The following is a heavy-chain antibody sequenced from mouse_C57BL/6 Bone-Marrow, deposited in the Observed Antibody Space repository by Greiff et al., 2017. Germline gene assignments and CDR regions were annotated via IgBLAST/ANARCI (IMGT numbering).Heavy chain of an antibody. Sequence: QVQLQQSGAELAKPGASVKLSCKASGYTFTSYWMHWVKQRPGQGLEWIGYINPSSGYTKYNQKFKDKATLTADKSTSTAYMQLSSLTYEDSAVYSCARDGYDYEGAMDYWGQGTSVTVSS. D-gene: IGHD2-4*01. V-gene: IGHV1-7*01. CDR3: ARDGYDYEGAMDY. CDR2: INPSSGYT. CDR1: GYTFTSYW. J-gene: IGHJ4*01.